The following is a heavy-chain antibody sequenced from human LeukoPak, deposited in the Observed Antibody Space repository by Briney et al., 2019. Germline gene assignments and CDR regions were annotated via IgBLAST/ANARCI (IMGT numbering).Heavy chain of an antibody. V-gene: IGHV3-30*04. CDR3: ARGRLGAHYVAKAKRGWFDP. CDR1: GFTFSSNA. Sequence: PGRSLRLSCAASGFTFSSNAMHWVRQAPGKGLEWVAATSYDERNKYYGDSVRGRFTISRDNSKNTLYLQMNSLRVEDTAVYYCARGRLGAHYVAKAKRGWFDPWGQGTLVTVSS. D-gene: IGHD3-16*01. CDR2: TSYDERNK. J-gene: IGHJ5*02.